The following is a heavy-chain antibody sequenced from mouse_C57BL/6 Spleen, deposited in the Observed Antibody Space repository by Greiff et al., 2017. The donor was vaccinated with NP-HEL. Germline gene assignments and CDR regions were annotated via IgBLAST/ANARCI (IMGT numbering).Heavy chain of an antibody. CDR2: IDPSDSYT. V-gene: IGHV1-69*01. CDR1: GYTFTSYW. J-gene: IGHJ2*01. D-gene: IGHD1-1*01. CDR3: ARSITTVVGY. Sequence: QVQLQQPGAELVMPGASVKLSCKASGYTFTSYWMHWVKQRPGQGLEWIGEIDPSDSYTNYNQKFKGKSTLTVDKSSSTAYMQLSSLTSEDSAVDYCARSITTVVGYWGQGTTLTVSS.